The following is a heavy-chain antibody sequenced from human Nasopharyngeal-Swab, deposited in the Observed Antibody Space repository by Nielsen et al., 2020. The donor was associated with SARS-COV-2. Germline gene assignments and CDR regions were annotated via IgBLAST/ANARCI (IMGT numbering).Heavy chain of an antibody. CDR3: ARARSCGSGRNPKGGGNFDY. J-gene: IGHJ4*02. Sequence: WIRQPPGKGLEWIGSIYYSGSTYYNPSLKSRVTISVDTSKNQFSLKLSSVTAADTAVYYCARARSCGSGRNPKGGGNFDYWGQGTLVTVSS. V-gene: IGHV4-39*01. D-gene: IGHD3-10*01. CDR2: IYYSGST.